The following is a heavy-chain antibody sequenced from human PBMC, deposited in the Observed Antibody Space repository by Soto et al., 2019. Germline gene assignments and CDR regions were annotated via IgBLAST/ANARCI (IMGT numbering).Heavy chain of an antibody. J-gene: IGHJ5*02. Sequence: XESLKISFKGSGYSFTTYWVAWVRQIPGKGLEWMGIIYPGDSDTRYSPSFQGQVTISADRSISTAYLQMNSLRAEDTAVYYCAKSEVEYQLLPMGFDPWGQGTLVTVSS. CDR2: IYPGDSDT. V-gene: IGHV5-51*01. D-gene: IGHD2-2*01. CDR1: GYSFTTYW. CDR3: AKSEVEYQLLPMGFDP.